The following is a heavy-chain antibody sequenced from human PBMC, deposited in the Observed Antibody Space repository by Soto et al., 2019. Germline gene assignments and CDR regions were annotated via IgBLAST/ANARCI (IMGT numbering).Heavy chain of an antibody. CDR1: GDSVGNGPYY. D-gene: IGHD1-26*01. CDR2: IHYSGST. Sequence: QVRLQESGPGLVKPSETLSLSCLVSGDSVGNGPYYWSWIRQSPGEGLELIAYIHYSGSTNVNPSLESRVNISIDMSKNHFFLELRSVTAADAAVYFCARVGSSCHSGGCYYYCGLGVWGQGTTVAISS. CDR3: ARVGSSCHSGGCYYYCGLGV. J-gene: IGHJ6*02. V-gene: IGHV4-61*03.